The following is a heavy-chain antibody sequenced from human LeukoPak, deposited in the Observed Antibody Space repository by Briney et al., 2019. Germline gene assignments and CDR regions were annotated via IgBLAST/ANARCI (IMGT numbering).Heavy chain of an antibody. CDR2: LTGDMAST. Sequence: GGSLRLSCAVSGFTVSSYWIHWVRQAPGEGLVWVSRLTGDMASTIYADSVKGRFTTSRDDSKNTVYLQMNYLRADDSGIYYCARENWEIWTWGRGTLVTVSS. V-gene: IGHV3-74*01. CDR3: ARENWEIWT. D-gene: IGHD1-26*01. J-gene: IGHJ5*02. CDR1: GFTVSSYW.